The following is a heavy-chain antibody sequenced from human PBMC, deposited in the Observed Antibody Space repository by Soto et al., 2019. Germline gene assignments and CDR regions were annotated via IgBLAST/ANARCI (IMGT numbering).Heavy chain of an antibody. CDR1: GGSINSGRHY. V-gene: IGHV4-39*01. J-gene: IGHJ4*02. CDR2: IYYSGST. Sequence: QLQLQESGPGLVKPSETLSLTCTVSGGSINSGRHYWGWIRQPPGKGLEWIANIYYSGSTHYNPSLKSRGTISVDTSKNQFSLKLSSVTAADTAVYYCARHVAVAGLYYFDYWGQGTLVTVSS. CDR3: ARHVAVAGLYYFDY. D-gene: IGHD6-19*01.